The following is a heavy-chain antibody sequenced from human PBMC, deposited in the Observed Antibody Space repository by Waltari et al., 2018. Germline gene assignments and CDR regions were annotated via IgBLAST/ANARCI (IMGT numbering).Heavy chain of an antibody. CDR3: ARGDDYVWGSYRLDY. CDR2: IYYSGST. D-gene: IGHD3-16*02. J-gene: IGHJ4*02. CDR1: GGSISSYY. V-gene: IGHV4-59*01. Sequence: QVQLQESGPGLVKPSETLSLTCTVSGGSISSYYWSWIRQPPGKGLEWIGYIYYSGSTNYNPSLKSRVTISVDASKNQFSLKLSSVTAADTAVYYCARGDDYVWGSYRLDYWGQGTLVTVSS.